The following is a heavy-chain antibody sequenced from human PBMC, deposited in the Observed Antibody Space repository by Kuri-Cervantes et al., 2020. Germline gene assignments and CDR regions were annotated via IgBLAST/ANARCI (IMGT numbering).Heavy chain of an antibody. CDR1: GFTFSSYG. V-gene: IGHV3-33*08. CDR2: IWYDGSNK. J-gene: IGHJ5*02. Sequence: GGSLRLSCAASGFTFSSYGMHWVRQAPGKGLEWVAVIWYDGSNKYYADSVKGRFTISRDNSKNTLYLQMNSLRAEDTAVYYWARDASIVAAWVWFDPWGQGTLVTVSS. D-gene: IGHD6-13*01. CDR3: ARDASIVAAWVWFDP.